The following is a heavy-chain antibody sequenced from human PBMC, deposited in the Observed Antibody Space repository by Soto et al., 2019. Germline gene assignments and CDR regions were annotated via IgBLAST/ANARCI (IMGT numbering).Heavy chain of an antibody. D-gene: IGHD3-10*01. CDR3: ARDTSPGAKGLWYDAFDV. CDR1: GFTFSTYW. V-gene: IGHV3-7*01. Sequence: EVQLVESGGGLVQPGGSLRLSCGASGFTFSTYWRTWVRQAPGKGLEWVANIRKDGSEKKYVDSVKGRFTISRDNARKSLYRQMNSLRAEDTAVYFCARDTSPGAKGLWYDAFDVWGEGTMVTVSS. J-gene: IGHJ3*01. CDR2: IRKDGSEK.